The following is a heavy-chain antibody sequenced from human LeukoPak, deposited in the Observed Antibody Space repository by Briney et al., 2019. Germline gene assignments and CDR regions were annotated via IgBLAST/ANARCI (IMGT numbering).Heavy chain of an antibody. CDR3: ASVGATKGLPYYFDY. V-gene: IGHV1-2*06. CDR1: GYTFTGYY. J-gene: IGHJ4*02. D-gene: IGHD1-26*01. Sequence: ASVKVSCXASGYTFTGYYMHWVRQAPGQGLEWMGRINPNSGGTNYAQKFQGRVTMTRDTSISTAYMELRSLRSDDTAVYYCASVGATKGLPYYFDYWGQGTLVTVSS. CDR2: INPNSGGT.